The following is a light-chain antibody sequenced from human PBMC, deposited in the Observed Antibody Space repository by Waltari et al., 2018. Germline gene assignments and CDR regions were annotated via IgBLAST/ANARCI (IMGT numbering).Light chain of an antibody. CDR3: MQSLRTPPT. V-gene: IGKV2-28*01. Sequence: DIVMTQSPLSLRVTAGEPASISCRYSQSLLYSNGYNYLDWYLQKPGQSPQLLIYLGSNRASGVPDRFSGSGSGTDFTLKISRVEAEDVGVYYCMQSLRTPPTFGQGTKVEIK. CDR2: LGS. J-gene: IGKJ1*01. CDR1: QSLLYSNGYNY.